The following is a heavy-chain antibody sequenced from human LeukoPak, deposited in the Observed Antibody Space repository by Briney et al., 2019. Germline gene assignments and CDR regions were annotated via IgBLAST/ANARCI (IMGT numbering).Heavy chain of an antibody. D-gene: IGHD3-3*01. CDR1: GFTFSSYW. Sequence: GRSLRLSCAASGFTFSSYWMSWVRQAPGKGLEWVANIKQDGSEKYYVDSVKGRFTISRDNAKNSLYLQMNSLRAEDTAVYYCARDVADFWSGSVFDYWGQGTLVTVSS. V-gene: IGHV3-7*01. J-gene: IGHJ4*02. CDR2: IKQDGSEK. CDR3: ARDVADFWSGSVFDY.